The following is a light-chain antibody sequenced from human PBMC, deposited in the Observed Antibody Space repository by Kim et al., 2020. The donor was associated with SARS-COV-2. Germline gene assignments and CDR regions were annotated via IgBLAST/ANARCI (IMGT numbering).Light chain of an antibody. V-gene: IGKV3-20*01. CDR1: QSVARNY. CDR2: GVS. J-gene: IGKJ2*01. Sequence: LSPGERATLSCRASQSVARNYFAWYQQKPGQPPRLLIYGVSTRATGIPDRFSGSGSGTDFTLIISRLEPEDVAVYYCQQYGSSRGTFGQGTKLEI. CDR3: QQYGSSRGT.